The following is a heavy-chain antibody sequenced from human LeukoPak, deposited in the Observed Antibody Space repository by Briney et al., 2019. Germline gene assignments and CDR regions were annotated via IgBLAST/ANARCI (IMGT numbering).Heavy chain of an antibody. CDR2: ISSNGGST. CDR1: GFTFSSYA. V-gene: IGHV3-64*01. J-gene: IGHJ6*03. CDR3: ARGPLRGYYYMDV. D-gene: IGHD3-16*01. Sequence: GGSLRLSCAASGFTFSSYAMHWVRQAPGKGLEYVSAISSNGGSTYYANSVKGRFTISRDNSKNTLYLQMGSLRAEDMAVYYCARGPLRGYYYMDVWGKGTTVTVSS.